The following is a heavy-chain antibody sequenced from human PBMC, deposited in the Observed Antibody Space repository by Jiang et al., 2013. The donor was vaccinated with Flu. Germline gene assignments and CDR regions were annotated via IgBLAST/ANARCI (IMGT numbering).Heavy chain of an antibody. CDR2: TYYRSKWYY. CDR3: AREFGEHNYYYYGMDV. J-gene: IGHJ6*02. V-gene: IGHV6-1*01. CDR1: GDSVSSNSAA. D-gene: IGHD3-16*01. Sequence: SQTLSLTCAISGDSVSSNSAAWNWIRQSPSRGLEWLGRTYYRSKWYYDYAVSVKSRITINPDTSKTQFSLQLNSVTPEDTAVYYCAREFGEHNYYYYGMDVWGQGTTVTVSS.